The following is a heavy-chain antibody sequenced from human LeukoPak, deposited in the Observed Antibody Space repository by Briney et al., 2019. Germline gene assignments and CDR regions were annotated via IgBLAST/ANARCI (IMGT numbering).Heavy chain of an antibody. J-gene: IGHJ4*02. CDR2: ISSSSSAI. CDR1: GFTFSSYR. Sequence: GGSLRLSCAASGFTFSSYRMNWVRQAPGKGLEWVSYISSSSSAIYYADSVKGRFTISRDNSKNTLYLQMNSLRAEDTAVYYCARGPVYIVGAPIGYWGQGTLVTVSS. D-gene: IGHD1-26*01. V-gene: IGHV3-48*01. CDR3: ARGPVYIVGAPIGY.